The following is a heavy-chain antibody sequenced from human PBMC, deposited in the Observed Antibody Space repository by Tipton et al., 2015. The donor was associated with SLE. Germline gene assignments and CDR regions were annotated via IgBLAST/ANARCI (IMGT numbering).Heavy chain of an antibody. CDR2: ISWNSGSI. CDR3: AKDGSLIGTIYYMDD. J-gene: IGHJ6*03. Sequence: SLRLSCAASGFTFDDYAMHWVRQAPGKGLEWVSSISWNSGSIVYADSVKGRFTISRDNAKNSLYLQMSSVRPEDTALYYCAKDGSLIGTIYYMDDWGKGTTVTVSS. CDR1: GFTFDDYA. D-gene: IGHD3-10*01. V-gene: IGHV3-9*01.